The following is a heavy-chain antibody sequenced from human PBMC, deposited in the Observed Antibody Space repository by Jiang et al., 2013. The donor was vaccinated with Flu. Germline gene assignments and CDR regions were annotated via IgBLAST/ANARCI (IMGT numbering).Heavy chain of an antibody. CDR3: ARGFSYYYDSSAYYDDY. J-gene: IGHJ4*02. Sequence: KGLEWIGYIYYMGGTYYNRPSKSRVTISVDTSKNQFSLKLSSVTAADTAVYYCARGFSYYYDSSAYYDDYWGQGTLVTVSS. CDR2: IYYMGGT. D-gene: IGHD3-22*01. V-gene: IGHV4-30-4*07.